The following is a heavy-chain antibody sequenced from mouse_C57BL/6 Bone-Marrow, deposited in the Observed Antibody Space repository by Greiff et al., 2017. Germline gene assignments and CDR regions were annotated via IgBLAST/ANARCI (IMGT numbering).Heavy chain of an antibody. D-gene: IGHD2-5*01. J-gene: IGHJ4*01. CDR2: ISYDGSN. CDR3: ARDRGYYSNYYYAMDY. Sequence: VQLQQSGPGLVRPSQSLSLTCSVTGYSITSGYYWNWIRQFPGNKLEWMGYISYDGSNNYNASLKNRISITRDTSKNQFFLKLNSVTTEDTATYYCARDRGYYSNYYYAMDYWGQGTSVTVSS. V-gene: IGHV3-6*01. CDR1: GYSITSGYY.